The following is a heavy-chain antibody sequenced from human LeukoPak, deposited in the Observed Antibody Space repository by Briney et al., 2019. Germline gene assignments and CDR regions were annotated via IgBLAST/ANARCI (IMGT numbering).Heavy chain of an antibody. J-gene: IGHJ3*02. CDR2: IKEDGSKK. V-gene: IGHV3-7*03. D-gene: IGHD3-22*01. Sequence: GGSLRLSCAASGFTFSSYWMTWVRQAPGKGLEWVANIKEDGSKKNYVDSVKGRFTISRDNAKNSLYLQMNSLRAEDTAVYYCARAGSGYYYGRAQQWDAFDIWGQGTMVTVSS. CDR1: GFTFSSYW. CDR3: ARAGSGYYYGRAQQWDAFDI.